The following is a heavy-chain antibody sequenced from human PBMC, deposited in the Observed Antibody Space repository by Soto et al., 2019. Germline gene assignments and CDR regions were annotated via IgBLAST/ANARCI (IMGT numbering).Heavy chain of an antibody. CDR3: ARDPGGATGFDP. CDR1: GYSFTVYG. D-gene: IGHD3-10*01. CDR2: MSTYTGDT. Sequence: QVRLVQSGAEVKRPGASVKVSCKTYGYSFTVYGISWVRQAPGQGLEWMGWMSTYTGDTNYARKFRGRVTMTTDISASTASMKLRSPTSYDTAVYYCARDPGGATGFDPWGQGTPVIVST. J-gene: IGHJ5*02. V-gene: IGHV1-18*01.